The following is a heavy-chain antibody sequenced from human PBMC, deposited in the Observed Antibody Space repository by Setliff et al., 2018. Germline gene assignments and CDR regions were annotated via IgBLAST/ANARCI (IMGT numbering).Heavy chain of an antibody. V-gene: IGHV1-46*01. Sequence: ASVKVSCKASGYSLITHYMHWVRQAPGQGLEWMGLINPGGGSSSSTQKLEGRVTMTRDTSTSTVYMELNSLTSDDTAVYYCARAGVAAAGKKGVFEHWGQGTLVTVSS. J-gene: IGHJ4*02. CDR3: ARAGVAAAGKKGVFEH. D-gene: IGHD6-13*01. CDR1: GYSLITHY. CDR2: INPGGGSS.